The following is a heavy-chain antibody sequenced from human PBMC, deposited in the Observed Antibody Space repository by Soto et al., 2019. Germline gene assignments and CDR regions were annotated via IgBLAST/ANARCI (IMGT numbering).Heavy chain of an antibody. CDR2: ISAYNGNT. D-gene: IGHD6-19*01. CDR3: AREQWLGAFDI. J-gene: IGHJ3*02. CDR1: GYTFTSYG. V-gene: IGHV1-18*01. Sequence: ASVKVSCKASGYTFTSYGISWVRQAPGQGLEWMGWISAYNGNTNYAQKLQGRVTITTDTSTSTAYMELSSLRSEDTAVYYCAREQWLGAFDIWGQGTMVTVSS.